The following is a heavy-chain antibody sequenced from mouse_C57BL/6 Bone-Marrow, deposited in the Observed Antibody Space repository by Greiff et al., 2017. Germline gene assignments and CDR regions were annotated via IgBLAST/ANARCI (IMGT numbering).Heavy chain of an antibody. CDR3: ARDGVYWYFDV. CDR2: INPSRGYT. J-gene: IGHJ1*03. V-gene: IGHV1-4*01. D-gene: IGHD1-1*02. Sequence: QVQLQQSGAELARPGASVKMSCKASGYTFTSYTMHWVKQRPGQGLEWIGYINPSRGYTKYNQKFKDKATLTADKSSSTAYMQLSSLTSEDSAVYYCARDGVYWYFDVWGTGTTVTVSS. CDR1: GYTFTSYT.